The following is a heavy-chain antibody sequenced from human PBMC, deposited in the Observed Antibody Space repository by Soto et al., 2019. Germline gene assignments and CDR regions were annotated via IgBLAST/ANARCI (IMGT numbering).Heavy chain of an antibody. D-gene: IGHD3-22*01. J-gene: IGHJ4*02. V-gene: IGHV3-33*01. CDR2: IWYDGSNK. CDR3: ASNDYYDSSGQLGY. CDR1: GFTFSSYG. Sequence: QVQLVESGGGVVQPGRSLRLSCAASGFTFSSYGMHWVRQAPGKGLEWVAVIWYDGSNKYYADSVKGRFTISRDNSKNTLYLQMNSLRAEDTAVYYCASNDYYDSSGQLGYWGQGTLVTVSS.